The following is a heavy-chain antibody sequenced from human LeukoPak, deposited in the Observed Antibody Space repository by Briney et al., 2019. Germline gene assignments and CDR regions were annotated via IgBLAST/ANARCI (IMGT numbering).Heavy chain of an antibody. CDR3: AREIRRAFDI. CDR1: GGSISSSSYY. CDR2: IYHSGST. Sequence: SETLSLTCTVSGGSISSSSYYWGWIRQPPGKGLEWIGSIYHSGSTYYNPSLKSRVTISVDRSKNQFSLKLSSVTAADTAVYYCAREIRRAFDIWGQGTMVTVSS. J-gene: IGHJ3*02. V-gene: IGHV4-39*07.